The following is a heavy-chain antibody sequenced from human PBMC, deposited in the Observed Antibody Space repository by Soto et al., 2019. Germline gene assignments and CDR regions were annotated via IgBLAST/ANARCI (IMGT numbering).Heavy chain of an antibody. J-gene: IGHJ3*02. CDR1: GYRFITYW. D-gene: IGHD2-15*01. Sequence: PGESLKISCEASGYRFITYWIGWVRQMPGKGLEWMGIIYPADSDTRYSPSFQGQVSISADKSISTAYLQWSSLKASDTAMYYCAXERGGAFDIWGQGTMVTVSS. V-gene: IGHV5-51*01. CDR2: IYPADSDT. CDR3: AXERGGAFDI.